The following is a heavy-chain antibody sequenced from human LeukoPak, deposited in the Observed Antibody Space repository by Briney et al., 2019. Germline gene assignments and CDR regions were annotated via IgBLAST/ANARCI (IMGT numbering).Heavy chain of an antibody. V-gene: IGHV4-30-4*01. D-gene: IGHD5-24*01. J-gene: IGHJ4*02. CDR3: ARGNGRWLQLGYFDY. Sequence: SETLSLTCTVSGGSISSDDYYWSWIRQPPGKGLEWIGYIYYSGSTYYNPSLKSRVTISVDTSKNQFSLKLSSVTAADTAVYYCARGNGRWLQLGYFDYWGQGTLVTVSS. CDR2: IYYSGST. CDR1: GGSISSDDYY.